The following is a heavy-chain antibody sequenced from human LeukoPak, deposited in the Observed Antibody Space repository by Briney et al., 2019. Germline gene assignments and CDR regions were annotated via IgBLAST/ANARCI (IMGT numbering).Heavy chain of an antibody. CDR3: AGAGTMVRGVITRWFDP. J-gene: IGHJ5*02. V-gene: IGHV1-69*05. D-gene: IGHD3-10*01. CDR1: GGTFSSYA. CDR2: IIPIFGTA. Sequence: GASVKVSCKASGGTFSSYAISWVRQAPGQGLEWMGGIIPIFGTANYAQKFQGRVTITTDESTSTAYMELSSLRSEDTAVYYCAGAGTMVRGVITRWFDPWGQGTLVTVSS.